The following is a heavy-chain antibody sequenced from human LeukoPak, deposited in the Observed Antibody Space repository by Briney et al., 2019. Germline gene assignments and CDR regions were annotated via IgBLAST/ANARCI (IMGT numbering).Heavy chain of an antibody. CDR3: ARSPIPPFCFDS. V-gene: IGHV5-51*01. CDR2: IYPGDSDT. J-gene: IGHJ4*02. D-gene: IGHD1-14*01. Sequence: GESLKISCKGSGYSFTNYWIAWVRQMPGKGLEWMGIIYPGDSDTRYNPSFQGQVTISADKSISTAYLQWSSLKASDTAMYFCARSPIPPFCFDSWGQGTLVTVSS. CDR1: GYSFTNYW.